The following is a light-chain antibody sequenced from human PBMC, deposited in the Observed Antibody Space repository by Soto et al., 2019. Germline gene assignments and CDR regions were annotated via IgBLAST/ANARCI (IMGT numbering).Light chain of an antibody. CDR2: YDS. CDR1: NIGSKR. V-gene: IGLV3-21*04. Sequence: SYELTQPPSVSVAPEKTARLTCGGDNIGSKRVHWYRQKPGQAPVLVIYYDSDRPSGIPERFSGSNSGNTATLTINRVEAGDEADYYYQVWDITTDHDVFGTGTKLTVL. J-gene: IGLJ1*01. CDR3: QVWDITTDHDV.